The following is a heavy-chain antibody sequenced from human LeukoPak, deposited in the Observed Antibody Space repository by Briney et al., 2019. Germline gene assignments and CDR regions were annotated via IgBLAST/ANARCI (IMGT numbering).Heavy chain of an antibody. Sequence: PSQTLSLTCTVSGGSISSGDYYWSWIRQPPGKGLEWIGYILYSGSTYYNPSLKSRVTMSVDTSKNQFSLKLSSVTAADTAVYYCARVVYGDYPLTYFDYWGQGTLVTVSS. J-gene: IGHJ4*02. V-gene: IGHV4-30-4*01. CDR1: GGSISSGDYY. D-gene: IGHD4-17*01. CDR2: ILYSGST. CDR3: ARVVYGDYPLTYFDY.